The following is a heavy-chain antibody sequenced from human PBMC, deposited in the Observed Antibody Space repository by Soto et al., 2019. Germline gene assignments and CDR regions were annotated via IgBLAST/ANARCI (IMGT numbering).Heavy chain of an antibody. Sequence: GGSLRLSCAASGFTFGSYWIHWVRQAPGKGLVWVSRIKGDESTTNYADSVKGRFTISRDNARNTVYLQMNSLRAEDTAVYYCARGAFRAYYLDSWGQGTLVTVSS. CDR1: GFTFGSYW. J-gene: IGHJ4*02. CDR3: ARGAFRAYYLDS. CDR2: IKGDESTT. V-gene: IGHV3-74*01.